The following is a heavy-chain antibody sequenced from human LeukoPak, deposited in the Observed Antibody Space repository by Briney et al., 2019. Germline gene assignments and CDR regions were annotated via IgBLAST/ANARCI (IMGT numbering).Heavy chain of an antibody. J-gene: IGHJ4*02. D-gene: IGHD1-7*01. CDR3: ARDQRELELTFDY. CDR2: IWFDGSEK. Sequence: TGGSLRLSCAASGFTFSNYGMHWVRQAPGKGLEWVAVIWFDGSEKYYADSLRGRFTISRDNFKNTMYLQINSLRVEDTAVYFCARDQRELELTFDYWGQGILVTVSS. V-gene: IGHV3-33*01. CDR1: GFTFSNYG.